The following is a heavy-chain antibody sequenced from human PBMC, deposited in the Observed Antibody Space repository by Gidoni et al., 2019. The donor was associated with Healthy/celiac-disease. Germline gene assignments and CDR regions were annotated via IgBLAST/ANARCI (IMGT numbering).Heavy chain of an antibody. V-gene: IGHV4-31*03. CDR2: IYYSGST. Sequence: QVQLQESGPGLVKPSQTLSLTCTVSGGSISSGGYYWSWIRQHPGKGLEWIGYIYYSGSTYYNPSLKRRVTISVDTSKNQFSLKLSSVTAADTAVYYCARVSDGGRVAGRQKDWYFDLWGRGTLVTVSS. CDR3: ARVSDGGRVAGRQKDWYFDL. CDR1: GGSISSGGYY. J-gene: IGHJ2*01. D-gene: IGHD6-19*01.